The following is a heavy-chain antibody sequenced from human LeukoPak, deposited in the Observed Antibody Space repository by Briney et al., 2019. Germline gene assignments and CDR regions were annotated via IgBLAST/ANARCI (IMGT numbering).Heavy chain of an antibody. CDR1: GFTFSSYE. CDR2: ISSSGSTI. V-gene: IGHV3-48*03. D-gene: IGHD5-12*01. Sequence: QAGGSLRLSCAASGFTFSSYEMNWVRQAPGKGLEWVSYISSSGSTIYYADSVKGRFTISRDNAKNSLYLQMNSLRAEDTAVYYCARLDIYYYYYMDVWGKGTTVTISS. CDR3: ARLDIYYYYYMDV. J-gene: IGHJ6*03.